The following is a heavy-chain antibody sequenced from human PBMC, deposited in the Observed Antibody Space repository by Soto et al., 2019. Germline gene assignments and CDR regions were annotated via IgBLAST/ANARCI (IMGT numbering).Heavy chain of an antibody. CDR2: ISYDGSNK. CDR1: GFTFSSYA. Sequence: GSLRLSCAASGFTFSSYAMHWVRQAPGKGLEWVAVISYDGSNKYYADSVKGRFTISRDNSKNTLYLQMNSLRAEDTAVYYCARVWTKTASPPEDAFDIWGQGTMVTVSS. V-gene: IGHV3-30-3*01. CDR3: ARVWTKTASPPEDAFDI. D-gene: IGHD2-21*02. J-gene: IGHJ3*02.